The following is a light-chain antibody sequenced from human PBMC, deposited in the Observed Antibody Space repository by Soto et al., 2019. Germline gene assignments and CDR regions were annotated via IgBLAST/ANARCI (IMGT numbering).Light chain of an antibody. CDR1: QSVASNF. V-gene: IGKV3-20*01. CDR3: QQYGSSLT. J-gene: IGKJ3*01. CDR2: GAS. Sequence: EIVLTQSPGTLSLSPGERATLSCRASQSVASNFLAWYQQEPGQAPRLLIYGASSRATGIPDRFSGSGSGTDFTLTISRLEPEDFAVYYCQQYGSSLTVGPGTKVDIK.